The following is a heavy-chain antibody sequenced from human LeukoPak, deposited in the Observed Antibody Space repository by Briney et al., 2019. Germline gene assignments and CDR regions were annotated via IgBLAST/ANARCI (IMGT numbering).Heavy chain of an antibody. V-gene: IGHV4-39*01. J-gene: IGHJ4*02. CDR1: GGSISSGNYY. D-gene: IGHD4-11*01. CDR3: ARHPSCTTITHCSFDF. CDR2: IYYGGNT. Sequence: PSETLSLTCTVSGGSISSGNYYWGRIRQPPGKGLEWIGSIYYGGNTNYNPSLKSRVTLSVDTSKNQFSLKVSSVTAADTAVYYCARHPSCTTITHCSFDFWGRGTLVTVSS.